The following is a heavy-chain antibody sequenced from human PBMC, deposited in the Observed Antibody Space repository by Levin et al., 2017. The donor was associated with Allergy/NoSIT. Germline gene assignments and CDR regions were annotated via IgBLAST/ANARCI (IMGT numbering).Heavy chain of an antibody. CDR3: ASPRGKPYSSSSVG. V-gene: IGHV3-30-3*01. D-gene: IGHD6-6*01. J-gene: IGHJ4*02. CDR2: ISYDGSNK. Sequence: GESLKISCAASGFTFSSYAMHWVRQAPGKGLEWVAVISYDGSNKYYADSVKGRFTISRDNSKNTLYLQMNSLRAEDTAVYYCASPRGKPYSSSSVGWGQGTLVTVSS. CDR1: GFTFSSYA.